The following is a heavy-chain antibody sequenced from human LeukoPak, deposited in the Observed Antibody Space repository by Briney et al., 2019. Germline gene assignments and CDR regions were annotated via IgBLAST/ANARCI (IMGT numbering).Heavy chain of an antibody. CDR2: INPSGGST. V-gene: IGHV1-46*01. D-gene: IGHD3-10*01. CDR1: GYSFTSYY. J-gene: IGHJ4*02. Sequence: ASVKVSCMASGYSFTSYYTHWVRQAPGQGLEWMGLINPSGGSTSYAQKFQGRVTMTRNTSTSTVYMELSSLRSEDTAVYYCARDGGHYRNFDYWGRGTLVTVSS. CDR3: ARDGGHYRNFDY.